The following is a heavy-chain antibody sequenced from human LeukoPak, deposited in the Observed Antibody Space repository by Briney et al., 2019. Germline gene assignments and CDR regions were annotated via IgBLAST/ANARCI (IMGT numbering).Heavy chain of an antibody. CDR1: GGSISSSYYY. Sequence: SETLSLTCTVSGGSISSSYYYWGWIRQPPGKGLEWIGSICYSGSTYYNPSLKSRVTISVDTSKNQFSLKLSSVTAADTAVYYCARHGARGESRDQLRFLEWLFRDAFDIWGQGTMVTVSS. CDR3: ARHGARGESRDQLRFLEWLFRDAFDI. D-gene: IGHD3-3*01. V-gene: IGHV4-39*01. CDR2: ICYSGST. J-gene: IGHJ3*02.